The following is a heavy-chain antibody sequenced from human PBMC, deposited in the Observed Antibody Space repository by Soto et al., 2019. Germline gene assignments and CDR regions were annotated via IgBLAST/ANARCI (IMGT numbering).Heavy chain of an antibody. CDR1: GFTFSSYG. J-gene: IGHJ6*02. D-gene: IGHD1-26*01. V-gene: IGHV3-30*18. CDR2: ISYDGSNK. CDR3: ANAIGGDYYYGMDV. Sequence: GGSLRLSCAASGFTFSSYGMHWVRQAPGKGLEWVAVISYDGSNKYYADSVKGRFTISRDNSKNTLYLQMNSLRAEDTAVYYCANAIGGDYYYGMDVWGQGTTVTVS.